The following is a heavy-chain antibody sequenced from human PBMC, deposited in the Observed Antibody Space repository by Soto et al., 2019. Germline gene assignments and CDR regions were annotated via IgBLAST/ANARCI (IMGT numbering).Heavy chain of an antibody. CDR2: MNPNSGNT. CDR1: GYTFTSYD. D-gene: IGHD3-16*01. J-gene: IGHJ6*02. V-gene: IGHV1-8*01. Sequence: QVQLVQSGAEVKKPGASVKVSCKASGYTFTSYDINWVRQATGQGLEWMGWMNPNSGNTGYAQKFQGRITMTRNTSISTGYTELSSLGSEDTAGYYCASEGVRGMDVWGQGTTVTVSS. CDR3: ASEGVRGMDV.